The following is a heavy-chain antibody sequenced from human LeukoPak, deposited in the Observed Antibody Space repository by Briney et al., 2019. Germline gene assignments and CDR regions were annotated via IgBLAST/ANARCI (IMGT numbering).Heavy chain of an antibody. D-gene: IGHD3/OR15-3a*01. J-gene: IGHJ6*02. V-gene: IGHV3-66*01. Sequence: GGSLRLSCAASGFTVSGNYMTWVRQAPGKGLEWVSVIHTNSGTFYADSVKGRFTISRDISKNTLYLQMNSLRAEDTAVYYCEGWTQAYGVDVWGQGTTVTVSS. CDR2: IHTNSGT. CDR3: EGWTQAYGVDV. CDR1: GFTVSGNY.